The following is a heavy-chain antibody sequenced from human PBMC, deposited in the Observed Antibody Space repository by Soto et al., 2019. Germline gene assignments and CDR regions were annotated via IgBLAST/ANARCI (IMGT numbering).Heavy chain of an antibody. CDR2: IIPIFGTA. CDR3: ASCSSTSCPFDY. V-gene: IGHV1-69*13. CDR1: GGTFSSYA. D-gene: IGHD2-2*01. J-gene: IGHJ4*02. Sequence: SVKVSCKASGGTFSSYAISWVRQAPGQGLEWMGGIIPIFGTANYAQKFQGRVTITADESTSTAYMERSSLRSEDTAVYYCASCSSTSCPFDYWGQGTLVTVSS.